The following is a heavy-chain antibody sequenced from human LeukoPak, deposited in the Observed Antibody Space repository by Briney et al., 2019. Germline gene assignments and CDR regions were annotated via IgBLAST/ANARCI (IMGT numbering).Heavy chain of an antibody. CDR3: ARNGVPGYCSSTSCYTIFDY. CDR1: GGSISSYY. D-gene: IGHD2-2*02. CDR2: IYYSGST. Sequence: SEILSLTCTVSGGSISSYYWSWIRQPPGKGPEWIGYIYYSGSTNYNPSLKSRVTISVDTSKNQFSLKLSSVTAADTAVYYCARNGVPGYCSSTSCYTIFDYWGQGTLVTVSS. V-gene: IGHV4-59*01. J-gene: IGHJ4*02.